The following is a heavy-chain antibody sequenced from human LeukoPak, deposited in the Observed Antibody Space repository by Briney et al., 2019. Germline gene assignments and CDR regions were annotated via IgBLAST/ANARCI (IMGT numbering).Heavy chain of an antibody. CDR3: AKDYYDSSGYRPFDP. CDR1: GFAVSSNY. D-gene: IGHD3-22*01. J-gene: IGHJ5*02. CDR2: IYSGGST. Sequence: GGSLRLSCAASGFAVSSNYMSWVRQAPGKGLEWVSVIYSGGSTYYADSVKGRFTISRDNSKNTLYLQMNSLRAEDTAVYYCAKDYYDSSGYRPFDPWGQGTLVTVSS. V-gene: IGHV3-66*01.